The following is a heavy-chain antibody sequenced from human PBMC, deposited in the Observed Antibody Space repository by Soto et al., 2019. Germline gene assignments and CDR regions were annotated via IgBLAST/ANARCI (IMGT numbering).Heavy chain of an antibody. D-gene: IGHD3-3*01. V-gene: IGHV3-21*01. J-gene: IGHJ4*02. CDR3: ARDPEYYDFWSGYLSDY. CDR1: GFTFSSYS. Sequence: EVQLVESGGGLVKPGGSLRLSCAASGFTFSSYSMNWVRQAPGKGLEWVSSISSSSSYIYYADSVKGRFTISRDNAKNSLYLQMNSLRAEDTAVYYCARDPEYYDFWSGYLSDYWGQGTLVTVSS. CDR2: ISSSSSYI.